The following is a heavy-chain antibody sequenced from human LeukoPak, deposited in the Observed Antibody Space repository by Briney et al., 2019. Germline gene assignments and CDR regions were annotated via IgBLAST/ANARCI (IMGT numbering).Heavy chain of an antibody. CDR1: GFTFSSYG. CDR2: IRYDGSNK. J-gene: IGHJ6*03. D-gene: IGHD3-22*01. V-gene: IGHV3-30*02. CDR3: AKSAGNYYDSSGSGYSYYYCMDV. Sequence: GSLIVSCAASGFTFSSYGMHWVRQAPGKGLEWVAFIRYDGSNKYYADSVKGRFTISRDNSKNTLYLQMNSLRAEDTAVYYCAKSAGNYYDSSGSGYSYYYCMDVWGKGTTVTVSS.